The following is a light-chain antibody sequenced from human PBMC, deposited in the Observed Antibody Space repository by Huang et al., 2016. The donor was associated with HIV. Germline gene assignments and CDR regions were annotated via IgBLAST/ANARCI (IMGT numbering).Light chain of an antibody. V-gene: IGKV1-5*03. J-gene: IGKJ1*01. CDR2: KAS. Sequence: DIQMTQSPSTLSASVGDRVTITCRASQNVSIWLAWYQQKPGKAPKLLIYKASSLEIEVPSRFSGSGSWTEFTLTISSLQPDDFATYYCQQYNSYSKTFGQGTKVEIK. CDR3: QQYNSYSKT. CDR1: QNVSIW.